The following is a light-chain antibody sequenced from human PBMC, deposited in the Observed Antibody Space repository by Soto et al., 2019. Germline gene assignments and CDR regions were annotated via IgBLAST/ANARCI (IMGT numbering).Light chain of an antibody. Sequence: QSALTQPASVSGSPGQSITISCTGTSSDVGSYNLVSWYQQHPGKAPKLMIYEVSKRPSGVSNRFSGSKSGKTASLTISGLQAEDEADYYCCSYAGSDVVFGGGTKLTVL. CDR1: SSDVGSYNL. V-gene: IGLV2-23*02. CDR3: CSYAGSDVV. CDR2: EVS. J-gene: IGLJ2*01.